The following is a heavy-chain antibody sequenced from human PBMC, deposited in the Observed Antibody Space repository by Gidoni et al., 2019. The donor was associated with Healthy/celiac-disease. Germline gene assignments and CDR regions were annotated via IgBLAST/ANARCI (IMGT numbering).Heavy chain of an antibody. CDR3: AKSNYMDV. CDR2: ISWNSDSI. CDR1: GFIFDDYA. V-gene: IGHV3-9*01. Sequence: EVQLVESGGGLVQPGRSLRLSCAASGFIFDDYAMHWVRQAPGKGLEWVSGISWNSDSIGYADSVKGRFTISRDNAKNSLYLQMNSLRAEDTALYYCAKSNYMDVWGKGTTVTVSS. J-gene: IGHJ6*03.